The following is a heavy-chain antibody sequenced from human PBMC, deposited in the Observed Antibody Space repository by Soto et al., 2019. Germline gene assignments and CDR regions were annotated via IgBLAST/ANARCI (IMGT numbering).Heavy chain of an antibody. D-gene: IGHD3-16*02. CDR3: AGVADYRGAFDM. J-gene: IGHJ3*02. V-gene: IGHV3-74*01. Sequence: EVQLVESGGGLVQPGGSLRVSCAGSGFTFSSYWMHWLRQAPGKGLVWVSRNNSDGSSTSYADSMKGRCTISRDNAKNTLYLQMNSLRAEDTAVYYCAGVADYRGAFDMWGQRTMVTFSS. CDR2: NNSDGSST. CDR1: GFTFSSYW.